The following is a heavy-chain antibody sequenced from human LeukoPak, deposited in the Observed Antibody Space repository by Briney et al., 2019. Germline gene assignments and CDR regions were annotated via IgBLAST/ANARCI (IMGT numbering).Heavy chain of an antibody. CDR1: GFTFSSCG. CDR3: AAETIGRHYDY. V-gene: IGHV3-21*01. D-gene: IGHD1-14*01. Sequence: GGSLRLSCAASGFTFSSCGFNWVRQAPGKGLEWVSSIGPTGTDRYYADSVRGRFTISRDNAKNSMYLQMDSLRDEDTAVYYCAAETIGRHYDYWGQGTLLTVSS. J-gene: IGHJ4*02. CDR2: IGPTGTDR.